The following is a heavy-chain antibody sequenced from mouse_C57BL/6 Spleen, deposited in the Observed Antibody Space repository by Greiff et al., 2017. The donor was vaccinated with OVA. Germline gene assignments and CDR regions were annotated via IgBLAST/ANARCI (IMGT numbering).Heavy chain of an antibody. J-gene: IGHJ4*01. CDR2: IYWDDDK. D-gene: IGHD4-1*01. CDR3: ARRAGDSYYAMDY. CDR1: GFSLSTSGMG. Sequence: QVTLKVSGPGILQSSQTLSLTCSFSGFSLSTSGMGVSWIRQPSGKGLEWLAHIYWDDDKRYNPSLKSRLTISKATSRNQVFLKITSVDTADTATYYCARRAGDSYYAMDYWGQGTSVTVSS. V-gene: IGHV8-12*01.